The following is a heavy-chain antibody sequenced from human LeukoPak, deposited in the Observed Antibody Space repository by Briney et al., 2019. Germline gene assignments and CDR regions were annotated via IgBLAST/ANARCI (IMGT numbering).Heavy chain of an antibody. J-gene: IGHJ4*02. CDR2: ISSSSSTI. CDR1: GFTFSSYS. D-gene: IGHD3-22*01. V-gene: IGHV3-48*04. Sequence: GGSLRLSCAASGFTFSSYSMNWVRQAPGKGLEWVSYISSSSSTIYYADSVKGRFTISRDNAKNSLYLQMNSLRAEDTAVYYCARMNYDSSGYYYNFDYWGQGTLVTVSS. CDR3: ARMNYDSSGYYYNFDY.